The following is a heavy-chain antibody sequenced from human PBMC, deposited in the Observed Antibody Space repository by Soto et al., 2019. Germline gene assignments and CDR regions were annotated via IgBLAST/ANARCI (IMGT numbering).Heavy chain of an antibody. V-gene: IGHV1-58*01. Sequence: SVKVSCKASGFTFTSSAVQWVRQASGQRLEWIGWIVVGSGSTNFAHKFHERVTITRDMSTNTVYMELSSLTSEDTAVYYCAGLGSTAGDXWGQGTLFTVSX. CDR3: AGLGSTAGDX. J-gene: IGHJ5*02. CDR1: GFTFTSSA. CDR2: IVVGSGST. D-gene: IGHD6-13*01.